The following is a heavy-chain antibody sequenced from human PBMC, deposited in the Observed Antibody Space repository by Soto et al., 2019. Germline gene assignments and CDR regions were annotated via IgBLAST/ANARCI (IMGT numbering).Heavy chain of an antibody. J-gene: IGHJ6*02. D-gene: IGHD2-8*01. Sequence: GESLKISCKGSGYRFSSYWIAWVRQMPGKGLEWMGIIYPGDSDTRYSPSFQGQVTMSVDKSNNTAYLHWSSLKASDTAMYYCARQGSNGASYYCAMDVWGQGTTVTVSS. CDR3: ARQGSNGASYYCAMDV. CDR1: GYRFSSYW. CDR2: IYPGDSDT. V-gene: IGHV5-51*01.